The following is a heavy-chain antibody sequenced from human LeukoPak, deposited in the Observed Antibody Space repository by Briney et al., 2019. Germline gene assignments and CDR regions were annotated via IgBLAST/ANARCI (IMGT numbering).Heavy chain of an antibody. CDR1: GFTFTNYW. J-gene: IGHJ4*02. Sequence: GGSLRLSCAASGFTFTNYWMSWVRQAPGKGLEWVANIKQDGSEKDYVDTMKGRFTISRDNAKNSLYLQMNSLRAEDTGVYFCARIGYSSSSFDYWGRGTLVTVSS. CDR3: ARIGYSSSSFDY. CDR2: IKQDGSEK. D-gene: IGHD6-13*01. V-gene: IGHV3-7*01.